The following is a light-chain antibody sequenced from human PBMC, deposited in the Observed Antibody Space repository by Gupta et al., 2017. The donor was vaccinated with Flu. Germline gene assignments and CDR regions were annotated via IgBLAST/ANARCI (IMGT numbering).Light chain of an antibody. CDR3: QQSYINPRT. V-gene: IGKV1-39*01. Sequence: AIQNIITYLNWYMQQPWKANKLLIYVAFSLQIGVPSRFSGSGSGTDFTLTLIRLQPEDFATYYCQQSYINPRTFGQGTKL. J-gene: IGKJ1*01. CDR2: VAF. CDR1: QNIITY.